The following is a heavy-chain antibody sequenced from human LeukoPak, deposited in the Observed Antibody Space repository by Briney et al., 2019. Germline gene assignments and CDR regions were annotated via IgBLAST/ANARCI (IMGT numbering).Heavy chain of an antibody. J-gene: IGHJ5*02. Sequence: GGSLRPSCAASGFTFSNYGMHWVRQVPGKGLEWVAVVSNDGSNKYSAGSVKGRFTISRDNSKNTLYLQMNSLRAEDTAVYYCAKSSGVTHQRGWFDPWGQGTLVTVSS. CDR3: AKSSGVTHQRGWFDP. D-gene: IGHD1-26*01. V-gene: IGHV3-30*18. CDR1: GFTFSNYG. CDR2: VSNDGSNK.